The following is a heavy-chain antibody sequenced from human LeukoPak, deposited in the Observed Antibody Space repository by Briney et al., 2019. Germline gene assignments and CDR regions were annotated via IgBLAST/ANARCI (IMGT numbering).Heavy chain of an antibody. CDR1: GGSFSGYY. CDR3: ARGPRFFYYGYMDV. CDR2: INHSGST. V-gene: IGHV4-34*01. D-gene: IGHD3-3*01. J-gene: IGHJ6*03. Sequence: SETLSLTCAVYGGSFSGYYWSWIRQPPGKGLEWIGEINHSGSTNYNPSLKSRVTISVDTSKNQFSLKLSSVTAADTAVYYCARGPRFFYYGYMDVWGKGTTVTVSS.